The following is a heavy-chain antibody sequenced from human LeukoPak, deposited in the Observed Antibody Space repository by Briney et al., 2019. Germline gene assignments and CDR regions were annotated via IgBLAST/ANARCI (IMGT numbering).Heavy chain of an antibody. V-gene: IGHV3-21*01. J-gene: IGHJ6*02. CDR3: ASSSPDYYYYGMDV. Sequence: GGSLRLSCAASGFTFSSYSMNWIRQAPGKGLEWVPSISSSSSYIYYADSVKGRFTISRDNAKNSLYLQMNSLRAEDTVVYYCASSSPDYYYYGMDVWGQGTTVTVSS. CDR1: GFTFSSYS. CDR2: ISSSSSYI.